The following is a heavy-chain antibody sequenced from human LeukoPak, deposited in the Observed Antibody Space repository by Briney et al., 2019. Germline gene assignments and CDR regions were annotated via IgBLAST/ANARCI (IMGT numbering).Heavy chain of an antibody. J-gene: IGHJ4*02. CDR3: AKVDDSSSWTGYFDY. V-gene: IGHV3-23*01. CDR2: ICGSGGST. Sequence: PGGSLRLSCAASGFTFSSYAMSWVRQAPGKGLEWVSAICGSGGSTYYADSVKGRFTISRDNSKNTLYLQMNSLRAEDTAVYYCAKVDDSSSWTGYFDYWGQGALVTVSS. D-gene: IGHD6-13*01. CDR1: GFTFSSYA.